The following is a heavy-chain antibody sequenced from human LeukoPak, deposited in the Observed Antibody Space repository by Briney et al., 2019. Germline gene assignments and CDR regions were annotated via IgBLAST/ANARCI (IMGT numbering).Heavy chain of an antibody. V-gene: IGHV3-21*05. CDR2: ISSSSSYI. D-gene: IGHD5-18*01. J-gene: IGHJ4*02. CDR3: ARDLKDTAMVEKLYYFDY. CDR1: GFTFSSYS. Sequence: GGSLRLSCAASGFTFSSYSMNWVRQAPGKGLEWVSYISSSSSYIYYADSVKGRFTISRDNAKNSLYLQMNSLRAEDTAVYYCARDLKDTAMVEKLYYFDYWGQGTLVTVSS.